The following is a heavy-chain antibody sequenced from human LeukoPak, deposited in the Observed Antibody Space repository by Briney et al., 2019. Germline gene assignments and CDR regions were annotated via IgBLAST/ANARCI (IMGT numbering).Heavy chain of an antibody. CDR3: ARDRYSSRNYYYYMDV. D-gene: IGHD6-13*01. CDR1: GFTFDDYG. J-gene: IGHJ6*03. Sequence: PGGSLRLSCAASGFTFDDYGMSWVRQAPGKGLEWVSGINWNGGGTGYADSVKGRFTISRDNAKNSLYLQMNSLRAEDTALYYCARDRYSSRNYYYYMDVWGKGTTVTVSS. CDR2: INWNGGGT. V-gene: IGHV3-20*04.